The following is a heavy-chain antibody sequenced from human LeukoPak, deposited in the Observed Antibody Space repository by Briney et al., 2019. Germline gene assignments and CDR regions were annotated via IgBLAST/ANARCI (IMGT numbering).Heavy chain of an antibody. Sequence: ASVKVSCKASGYTFTSYAMHWVRQAPGQRLEWMGWINAGNGNTKYSQKFQGRVTITRDTSASTAYMGLSSLRSEDTAVYYCARSITAAGLFTYDYWGQGTLVTVSS. V-gene: IGHV1-3*01. J-gene: IGHJ4*02. D-gene: IGHD6-13*01. CDR2: INAGNGNT. CDR1: GYTFTSYA. CDR3: ARSITAAGLFTYDY.